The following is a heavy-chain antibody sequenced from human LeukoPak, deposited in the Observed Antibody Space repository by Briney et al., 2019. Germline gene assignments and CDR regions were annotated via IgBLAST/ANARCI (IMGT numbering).Heavy chain of an antibody. V-gene: IGHV3-23*01. CDR3: AKDFYSQGSTSCPFDY. CDR1: GYSVSSNS. J-gene: IGHJ4*02. Sequence: ETLSLTCIVSGYSVSSNSYWAWIRQSPGKGLEWISAISGSGGSTYYADSVKGRFTISRDNSKNTLYLQMNSLRAEDTAVYYCAKDFYSQGSTSCPFDYWGQGTLVTVSS. CDR2: ISGSGGST. D-gene: IGHD2-2*01.